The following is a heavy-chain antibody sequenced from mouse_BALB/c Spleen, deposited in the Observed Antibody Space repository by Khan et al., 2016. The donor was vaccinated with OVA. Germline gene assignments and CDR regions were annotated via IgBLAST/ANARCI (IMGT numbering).Heavy chain of an antibody. J-gene: IGHJ2*01. V-gene: IGHV14-3*02. CDR2: IDPANGNT. Sequence: VQLQQSGAELVKPGASVKLSCTASGFNIKDNYMHWVKQRPEQGLEWIGRIDPANGNTEYDPKFQGQATITADTSSNTAYLQLSSRTAGDTAVYYLARWPRGYWGQGTALTVSS. CDR3: ARWPRGY. CDR1: GFNIKDNY.